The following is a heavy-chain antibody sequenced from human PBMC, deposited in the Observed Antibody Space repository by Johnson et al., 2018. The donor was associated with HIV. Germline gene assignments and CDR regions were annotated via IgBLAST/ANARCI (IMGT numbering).Heavy chain of an antibody. D-gene: IGHD2-15*01. Sequence: QMLLVESGGGVVQPGGSLRLSCAASGFTFSDYGIHWVRQAPGKGLEWVAVVWSDGNNRYYADSVRGRFTISRDNAKNSLYLQMNSLRAEDTAVYYCAKERGISGGFDFWGQGTRVTVSS. CDR2: VWSDGNNR. V-gene: IGHV3-33*03. CDR3: AKERGISGGFDF. J-gene: IGHJ3*01. CDR1: GFTFSDYG.